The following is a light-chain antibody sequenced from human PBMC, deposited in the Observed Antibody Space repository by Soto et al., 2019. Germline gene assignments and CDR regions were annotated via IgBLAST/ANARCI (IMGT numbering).Light chain of an antibody. CDR3: QKFSSDPFT. CDR1: QGISNL. V-gene: IGKV1-27*01. CDR2: AAS. J-gene: IGKJ4*01. Sequence: DIQMTQSPSSLSASAGDRVTITFRASQGISNLLAWYQQRPGKLPKLLIYAASTLQPGVPSRFSGSGSGTDFTLTISSLQPEDVATYYCQKFSSDPFTFGGGTKVDIK.